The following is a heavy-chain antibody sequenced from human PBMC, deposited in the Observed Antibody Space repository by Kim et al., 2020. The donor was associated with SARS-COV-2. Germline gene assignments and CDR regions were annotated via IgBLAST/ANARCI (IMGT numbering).Heavy chain of an antibody. CDR2: INHSGST. CDR1: GGSFSGYY. J-gene: IGHJ4*02. V-gene: IGHV4-34*01. CDR3: ARTTVAPYDYVWGSYRYTLYYFDY. Sequence: SETLSLTCAVYGGSFSGYYWSWIRQPPGKGLEWIGEINHSGSTNYNPSLKSRVTISVDTSKNQFSLKLSSVTAADTAVYYCARTTVAPYDYVWGSYRYTLYYFDYWGQGTLVTVSS. D-gene: IGHD3-16*02.